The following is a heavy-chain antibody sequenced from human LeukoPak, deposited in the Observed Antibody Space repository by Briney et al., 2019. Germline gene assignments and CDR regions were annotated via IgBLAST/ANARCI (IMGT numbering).Heavy chain of an antibody. CDR2: IKQDGSEK. V-gene: IGHV3-7*01. CDR3: ARDEYYYDSSGYIHWFDP. J-gene: IGHJ5*02. Sequence: PGGSLSLSFAASGFTFSSYAMSWVRQAPGKGLEWVANIKQDGSEKYYVDSVKGRFTISRDNAKNSLYLQMNSLRAEDTAVYYCARDEYYYDSSGYIHWFDPWGQGTLVTVSS. CDR1: GFTFSSYA. D-gene: IGHD3-22*01.